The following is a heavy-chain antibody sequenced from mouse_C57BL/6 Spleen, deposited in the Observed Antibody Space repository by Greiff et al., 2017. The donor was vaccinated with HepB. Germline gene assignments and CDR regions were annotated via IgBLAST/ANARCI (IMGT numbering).Heavy chain of an antibody. V-gene: IGHV1-82*01. D-gene: IGHD1-1*01. CDR2: IYPGDGDT. CDR1: GYAFSSSW. J-gene: IGHJ2*01. Sequence: VQLQQSGPELVKPGASVKISCKASGYAFSSSWMNWVKQRPGKGLEWIGRIYPGDGDTNYNGKFKGKATLTADKSSSTAYMQLSSLTSEDSAVYFCARHYYGSSVYFDYWGQGTTLTVSS. CDR3: ARHYYGSSVYFDY.